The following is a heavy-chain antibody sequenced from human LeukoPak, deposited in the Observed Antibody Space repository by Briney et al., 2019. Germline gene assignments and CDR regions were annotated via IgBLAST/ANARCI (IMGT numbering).Heavy chain of an antibody. Sequence: ASVKVSCKASGYTFTGYYMHWVRQAPGQGLEWMGWINPNSGGTNYAQKFQGRVTMTRDTSISTAYMELSRLRYDDTAAYYCARAYRRITMVRGVMWSYWGQGTLVTVSS. D-gene: IGHD3-10*01. CDR3: ARAYRRITMVRGVMWSY. V-gene: IGHV1-2*02. J-gene: IGHJ4*02. CDR2: INPNSGGT. CDR1: GYTFTGYY.